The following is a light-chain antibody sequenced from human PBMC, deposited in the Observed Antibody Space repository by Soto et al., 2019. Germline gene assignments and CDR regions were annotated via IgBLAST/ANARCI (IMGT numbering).Light chain of an antibody. CDR2: DAS. CDR1: QSVSSY. CDR3: QQRSNWPLT. J-gene: IGKJ4*01. Sequence: EIVLTQSPATLSLSPGERTTISCRASQSVSSYLAWYQQKPGQAPRLLIYDASNSDTGISARFSGSGSGTDFTLTISSLEPEDFAVYYCQQRSNWPLTFGGGTKVEFK. V-gene: IGKV3-11*01.